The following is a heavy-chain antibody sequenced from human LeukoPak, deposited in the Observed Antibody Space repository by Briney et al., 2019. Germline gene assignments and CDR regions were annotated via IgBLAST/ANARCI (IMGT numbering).Heavy chain of an antibody. CDR3: ARHRYFERFDP. V-gene: IGHV4-61*05. CDR1: GGSISSSSYY. Sequence: PSETLSLTCTVSGGSISSSSYYWSWIRQPPGKGLEWIGYIYYSGSTNYNPSLKSRVTISVDTSKNQFSLKLSSVTAADTAVYYCARHRYFERFDPWGQGTLVTVSS. CDR2: IYYSGST. D-gene: IGHD3-9*01. J-gene: IGHJ5*02.